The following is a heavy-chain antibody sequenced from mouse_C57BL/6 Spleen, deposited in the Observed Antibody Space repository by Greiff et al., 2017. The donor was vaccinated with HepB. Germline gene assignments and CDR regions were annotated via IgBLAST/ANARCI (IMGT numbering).Heavy chain of an antibody. CDR3: TRWTGTGYFDY. D-gene: IGHD4-1*01. J-gene: IGHJ2*01. CDR1: GYTFTSYW. V-gene: IGHV1-5*01. CDR2: IYPGNSDT. Sequence: VQLQQSGPVLARPGASVKMSCKTSGYTFTSYWMHWVKQRPGQGLEWIGAIYPGNSDTSYNQKFKGKAKLTAVTSASTAYMELSSLTNEDSAVYYCTRWTGTGYFDYWGQGTTLTVSS.